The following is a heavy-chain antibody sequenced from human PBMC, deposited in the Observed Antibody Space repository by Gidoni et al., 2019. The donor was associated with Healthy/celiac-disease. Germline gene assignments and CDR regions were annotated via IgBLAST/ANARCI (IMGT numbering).Heavy chain of an antibody. D-gene: IGHD4-17*01. V-gene: IGHV3-74*01. CDR2: IKSDGSST. CDR1: GFPFSSYC. Sequence: EVYLLESGRALLQPGGSLRLSCSASGFPFSSYCMRWVRQAQGQGLVGGSRIKSDGSSTSYADAVKSRLTISRDNAKNTLYMHMNSLRAEDTAVYYCARDLRTVTNYCYGMDVWGQGTTVTVS. CDR3: ARDLRTVTNYCYGMDV. J-gene: IGHJ6*02.